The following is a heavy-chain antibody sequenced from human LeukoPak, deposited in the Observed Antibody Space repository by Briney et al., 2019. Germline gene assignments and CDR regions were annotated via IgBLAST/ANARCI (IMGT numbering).Heavy chain of an antibody. V-gene: IGHV4-39*07. CDR1: GGSISSSSYY. CDR2: IYYSGST. Sequence: PSETLSLTCTVSGGSISSSSYYWGWIRQPPGKGLEWIGSIYYSGSTYYNPSLKSRVTISVDTSKNQFSLKLSSVTAADTAVYYCARAMGYSYGSIDYWGQGTLVTVSS. D-gene: IGHD5-18*01. CDR3: ARAMGYSYGSIDY. J-gene: IGHJ4*02.